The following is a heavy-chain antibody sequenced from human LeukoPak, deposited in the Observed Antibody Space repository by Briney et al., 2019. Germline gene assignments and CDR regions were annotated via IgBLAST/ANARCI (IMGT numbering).Heavy chain of an antibody. Sequence: PGGFLRLSCAASGFTVSSNYMSWVRQAPGKGLEWVSLIYSGGSTYYADSVKGRFTISRDNSKNTLYLQMNSLRAEDTAVYYCARDSPYFGSGSGAFDIWGQGTMVTVSS. V-gene: IGHV3-53*01. J-gene: IGHJ3*02. CDR1: GFTVSSNY. CDR2: IYSGGST. CDR3: ARDSPYFGSGSGAFDI. D-gene: IGHD3-10*01.